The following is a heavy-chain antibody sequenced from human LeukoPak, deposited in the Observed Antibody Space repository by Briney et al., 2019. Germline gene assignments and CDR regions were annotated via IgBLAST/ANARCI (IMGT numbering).Heavy chain of an antibody. CDR2: IIPIFGTA. CDR3: ARADYYGSGSYSPYFDY. CDR1: GGTFSSYA. D-gene: IGHD3-10*01. J-gene: IGHJ4*02. V-gene: IGHV1-69*13. Sequence: SVKVSCKASGGTFSSYAISWVRQAPGQGLEWMGGIIPIFGTANYAQKFQGRVTITADESTSTAYMELSSLRSEDTAVYYCARADYYGSGSYSPYFDYWGQGTLVTVSS.